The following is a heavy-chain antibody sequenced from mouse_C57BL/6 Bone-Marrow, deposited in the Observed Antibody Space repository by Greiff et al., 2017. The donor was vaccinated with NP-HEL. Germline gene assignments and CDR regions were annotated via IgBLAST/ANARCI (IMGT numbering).Heavy chain of an antibody. Sequence: DVKLVESGGGLVKPGGSLKLSCAASGFTLGAYGMHWVRQAPEKGLGWVAYFSSGSSTIYYADTVKGRFTISRDNAKNTLFLQMTSLRSEDTAMYYCAMYGNYDYWGQGTTLTVSS. CDR3: AMYGNYDY. V-gene: IGHV5-17*01. CDR1: GFTLGAYG. CDR2: FSSGSSTI. D-gene: IGHD2-10*02. J-gene: IGHJ2*01.